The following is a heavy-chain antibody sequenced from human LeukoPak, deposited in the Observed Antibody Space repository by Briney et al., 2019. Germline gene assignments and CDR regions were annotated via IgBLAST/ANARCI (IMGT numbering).Heavy chain of an antibody. D-gene: IGHD3-22*01. CDR1: GYTFTSYG. Sequence: AASVKVSCKASGYTFTSYGISWVRQAPGQGLEWMGWISAYNGNTNYAQKLQGRVTMTTDTSTSTAYMELRSLRSDDTAVYYCAKSYYYDSSGHVGYFDYWGQGTLVTVSS. J-gene: IGHJ4*02. CDR3: AKSYYYDSSGHVGYFDY. V-gene: IGHV1-18*01. CDR2: ISAYNGNT.